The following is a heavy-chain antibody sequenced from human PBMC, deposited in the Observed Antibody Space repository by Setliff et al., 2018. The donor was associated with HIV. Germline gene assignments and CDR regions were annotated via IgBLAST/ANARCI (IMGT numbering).Heavy chain of an antibody. CDR1: GGSFADYY. CDR3: ARGARLLAAYSDRWDYFYMAV. Sequence: SETLSLTCAVFGGSFADYYWIWIRQPPGKGLEWIGEINHSGSTHYNPSLKSRFIISVDTSKNQFSLKVNSMTAADTAVYYCARGARLLAAYSDRWDYFYMAVWGKGTTVTVSS. V-gene: IGHV4-34*01. D-gene: IGHD1-26*01. J-gene: IGHJ6*03. CDR2: INHSGST.